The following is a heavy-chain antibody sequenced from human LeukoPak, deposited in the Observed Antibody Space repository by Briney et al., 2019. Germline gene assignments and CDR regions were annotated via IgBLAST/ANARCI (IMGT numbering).Heavy chain of an antibody. V-gene: IGHV3-21*01. CDR1: GFTFSSYS. J-gene: IGHJ4*02. Sequence: TGGSLRLSCAASGFTFSSYSMNWVRQAPRKGLEWVSSISSSSSYIYYADSVKGRFTISGDNAKNSLYLQMNSLRAEDAAVYYCARDVIAARLNYWGQGTLVTVSS. D-gene: IGHD6-6*01. CDR3: ARDVIAARLNY. CDR2: ISSSSSYI.